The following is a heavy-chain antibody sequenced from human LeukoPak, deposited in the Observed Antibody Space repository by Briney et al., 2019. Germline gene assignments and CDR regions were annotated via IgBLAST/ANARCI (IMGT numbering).Heavy chain of an antibody. J-gene: IGHJ4*02. CDR2: IYYSGST. CDR3: ASLRPIDY. CDR1: GGSITSSRRY. Sequence: SETLSLTCTVSGGSITSSRRYWGWIRQPPGKGLEWIGSIYYSGSTYYNPSLKSRVIISVDTSKSQFSLKLTSVTAADTAVYYCASLRPIDYWGQGTLVTVPS. V-gene: IGHV4-39*01.